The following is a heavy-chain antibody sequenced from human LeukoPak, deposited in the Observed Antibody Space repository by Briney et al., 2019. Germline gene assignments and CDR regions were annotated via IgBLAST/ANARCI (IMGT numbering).Heavy chain of an antibody. CDR1: GYTFTSYG. CDR2: ISAYNGNT. CDR3: ARDSSGSYYNPWAPNFDY. D-gene: IGHD3-10*01. V-gene: IGHV1-18*01. J-gene: IGHJ4*02. Sequence: ASVKVSCKASGYTFTSYGISWVRQAPRQGLEWMGWISAYNGNTNYAQKLQGRVTMTTDTSTSTAYMELRSLRSDDTAVYYCARDSSGSYYNPWAPNFDYWGQGTLVTVSS.